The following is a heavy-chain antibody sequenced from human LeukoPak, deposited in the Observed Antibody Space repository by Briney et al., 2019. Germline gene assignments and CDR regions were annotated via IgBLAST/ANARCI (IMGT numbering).Heavy chain of an antibody. CDR3: ARDRAWNYFDY. CDR2: ISNDGSRK. J-gene: IGHJ4*02. CDR1: GFTFSRHG. D-gene: IGHD3-3*01. V-gene: IGHV3-30*03. Sequence: PGGSLRLSCAPSGFTFSRHGMHWVRQAPGKGLERVAIISNDGSRKYYGHSVEGRFTISRDNSKNTLYLQMDSLRAEDTAVYYCARDRAWNYFDYWGQGTLVTVSS.